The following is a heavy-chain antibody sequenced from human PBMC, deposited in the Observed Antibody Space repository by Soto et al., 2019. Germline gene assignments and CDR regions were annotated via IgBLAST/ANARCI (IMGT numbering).Heavy chain of an antibody. CDR2: IIPMFGTT. CDR1: GGTFTNYT. Sequence: QVQLVQSGAEVQKPGSSVKVSCKASGGTFTNYTISWVRQAPGQGLEWMGGIIPMFGTTNHAQKFQGRVTISANNSTTTAHMELLSLRSEDTAVYYCAIVIGLRYFDCPFEDWGQRNLVTVAS. V-gene: IGHV1-69*06. D-gene: IGHD3-9*01. CDR3: AIVIGLRYFDCPFED. J-gene: IGHJ4*02.